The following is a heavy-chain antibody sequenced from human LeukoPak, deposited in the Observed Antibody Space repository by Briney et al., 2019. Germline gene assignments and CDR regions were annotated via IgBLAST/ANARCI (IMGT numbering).Heavy chain of an antibody. CDR2: IYYSGST. CDR3: ARGGYSYGSLVVFDY. CDR1: GGSISSYY. V-gene: IGHV4-59*01. Sequence: PSETLSLTCSVSGGSISSYYWSWIRQPPGKGLEWIGYIYYSGSTPYTPSLTSRVTISVDTSKNQFSLRLSSVTAADTAVYYCARGGYSYGSLVVFDYWGQGTLVTVSS. D-gene: IGHD5-18*01. J-gene: IGHJ4*02.